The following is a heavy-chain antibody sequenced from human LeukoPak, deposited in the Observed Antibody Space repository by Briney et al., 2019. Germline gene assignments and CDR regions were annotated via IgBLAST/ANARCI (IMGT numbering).Heavy chain of an antibody. CDR1: GGXILSTNC. Sequence: SGTLSLTCAVSGGXILSTNCWSWVRQPPGKGLEWIGEVHLNGATNYNPSVEGRVTMSIDKSKNHLSLEVISVTAADTAMYYCASIPTTVTRYDAVDIWGQGTMVTVSS. CDR2: VHLNGAT. D-gene: IGHD4-17*01. J-gene: IGHJ3*02. V-gene: IGHV4-4*02. CDR3: ASIPTTVTRYDAVDI.